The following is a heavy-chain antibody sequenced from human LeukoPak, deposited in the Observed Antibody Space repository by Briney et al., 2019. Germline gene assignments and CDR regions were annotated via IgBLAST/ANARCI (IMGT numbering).Heavy chain of an antibody. D-gene: IGHD3-3*01. CDR2: ISYDGSNK. Sequence: PGGSLRLSCAASGFTFSSSAMHWVRQAPRKGLEWVAGISYDGSNKYYADSVKGRFTISRDNSKNTLYLQMNSLRAEDTAVYYCARTFTYYDFWGYYGMDVWGQGTTVTVSS. J-gene: IGHJ6*02. V-gene: IGHV3-30*04. CDR3: ARTFTYYDFWGYYGMDV. CDR1: GFTFSSSA.